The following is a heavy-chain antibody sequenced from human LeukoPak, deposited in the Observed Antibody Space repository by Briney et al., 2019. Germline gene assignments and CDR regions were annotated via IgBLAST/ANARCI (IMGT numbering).Heavy chain of an antibody. CDR3: EKDIELFMS. D-gene: IGHD1-26*01. Sequence: QTGGSLRLSCAASGFTFRNFAMSWVRQAPGKGLEWVSGLSHGGTRTFYAASVKGRFTTSRDDSNSTLFLQMDNLRVEDTATYYCEKDIELFMSWGQGTLVIVSS. J-gene: IGHJ5*02. V-gene: IGHV3-23*01. CDR2: LSHGGTRT. CDR1: GFTFRNFA.